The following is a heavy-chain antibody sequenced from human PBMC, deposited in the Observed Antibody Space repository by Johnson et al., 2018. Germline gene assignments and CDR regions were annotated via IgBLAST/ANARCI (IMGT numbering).Heavy chain of an antibody. J-gene: IGHJ1*01. V-gene: IGHV4-39*07. CDR3: ARGLIGSTSSLFPP. Sequence: QVQLQESGPGPVKPSETLSLTCTVSGGSISSSYHYWGWIRQPPGKELEYIGSIHYSGDTKYNPSLESRVTISVDTSKNQFSLKLSSVTAADPAVYYCARGLIGSTSSLFPPWGQGTPVTVSS. CDR1: GGSISSSYHY. D-gene: IGHD2-2*01. CDR2: IHYSGDT.